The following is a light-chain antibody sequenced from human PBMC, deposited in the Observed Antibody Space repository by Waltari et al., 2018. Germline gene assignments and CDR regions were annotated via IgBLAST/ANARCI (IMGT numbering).Light chain of an antibody. CDR2: MVS. J-gene: IGKJ1*01. Sequence: DVVKTPAPLSLPVTPGQPAFIPFRVNQSLVHNDGNTHLNWFQQKPGQSPRRLFYMVSNRDSGVPDRFSGSGSGTDFTLKITRVEAEDVGVYCCMQGPHGPWTFGQGTKVEIK. CDR3: MQGPHGPWT. V-gene: IGKV2-30*02. CDR1: QSLVHNDGNTH.